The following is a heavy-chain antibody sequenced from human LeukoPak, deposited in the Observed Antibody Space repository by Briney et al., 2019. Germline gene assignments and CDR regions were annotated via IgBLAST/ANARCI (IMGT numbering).Heavy chain of an antibody. V-gene: IGHV4-39*01. CDR3: ARLRGFGGYDYYMDV. CDR1: GGSISSSSYY. CDR2: IYYSGST. J-gene: IGHJ6*03. Sequence: SETLSLTYTVSGGSISSSSYYWGWIRQPPGKGLECIGSIYYSGSTYYNPSLKSRVTISVDPSKNQFSLKLSSVTAADTAVYYCARLRGFGGYDYYMDVWGKGTTVTVSS. D-gene: IGHD3-10*01.